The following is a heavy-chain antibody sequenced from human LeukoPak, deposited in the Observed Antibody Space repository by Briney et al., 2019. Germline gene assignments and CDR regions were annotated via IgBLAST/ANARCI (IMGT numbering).Heavy chain of an antibody. CDR2: IYYSGST. V-gene: IGHV4-59*08. CDR1: GGSISSYY. Sequence: PSETLSLTCTVSGGSISSYYWSWIRQPPGKGLEWIGYIYYSGSTNYNPSLKSRVTISVDTSKNQFSLKLSSVTAADTAVYYCARKSRGYFYSDYWGQGTLVTVSS. J-gene: IGHJ4*02. CDR3: ARKSRGYFYSDY. D-gene: IGHD6-13*01.